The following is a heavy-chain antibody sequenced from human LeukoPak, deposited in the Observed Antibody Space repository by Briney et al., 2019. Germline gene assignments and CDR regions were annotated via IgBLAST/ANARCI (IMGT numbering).Heavy chain of an antibody. CDR3: TRNDVDDRWGSYRVFDY. J-gene: IGHJ4*02. CDR1: GFPFSNMR. Sequence: PGVPLTLPCAASGFPFSNMRRVGAPRAPGKGVVGVVLIKRKNEDGTKDYAAPVKGRVTIARDESKNTMSLQMNSLKTEDTAVYYCTRNDVDDRWGSYRVFDYWGQGTLVTVSS. D-gene: IGHD3-16*02. V-gene: IGHV3-15*01. CDR2: IKRKNEDGTK.